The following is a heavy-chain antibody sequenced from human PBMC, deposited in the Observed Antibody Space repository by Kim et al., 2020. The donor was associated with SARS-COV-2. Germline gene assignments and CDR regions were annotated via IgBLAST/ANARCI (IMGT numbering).Heavy chain of an antibody. CDR1: GFTFSSYG. Sequence: GGSLRLSCAASGFTFSSYGMHWVRQAPGKGLEWVAVISYDGSNKYYADSVKGRFTISRDNSKNTLYLQMNSLRAEDTAVYYCAKGSSYGVRTFLYYWGQG. CDR2: ISYDGSNK. V-gene: IGHV3-30*18. CDR3: AKGSSYGVRTFLYY. J-gene: IGHJ4*02. D-gene: IGHD5-18*01.